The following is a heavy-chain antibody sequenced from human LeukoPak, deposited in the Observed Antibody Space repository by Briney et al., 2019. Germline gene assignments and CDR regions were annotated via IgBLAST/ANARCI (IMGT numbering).Heavy chain of an antibody. CDR1: GFTFSSYS. J-gene: IGHJ6*02. CDR2: ISSSSSYI. V-gene: IGHV3-21*01. D-gene: IGHD4-17*01. Sequence: GGSLTLSCAASGFTFSSYSMNWVRQAPAKGLEWVSSISSSSSYIYYADPVQGRFTISRDNAKNSLYLQMNSLRAEDTAVSYCARGGTYGPRYSYYYGMDVWGQGTTVTVSS. CDR3: ARGGTYGPRYSYYYGMDV.